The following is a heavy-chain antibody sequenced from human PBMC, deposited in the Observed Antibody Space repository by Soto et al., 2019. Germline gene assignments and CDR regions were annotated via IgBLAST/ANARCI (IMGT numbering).Heavy chain of an antibody. V-gene: IGHV1-2*04. CDR2: INPNSGGT. Sequence: QVQLVQSGAEVKKPGASVKVSCKPSGYTFTGYYMHWVRQAPGQGLEWMGWINPNSGGTNYAQKFQGWVTMTRDTSISTAYMELSRLRSDDTAVYYCARDAPLYDFWSGRYGMDVWGQGTTVTVSS. CDR3: ARDAPLYDFWSGRYGMDV. J-gene: IGHJ6*02. D-gene: IGHD3-3*01. CDR1: GYTFTGYY.